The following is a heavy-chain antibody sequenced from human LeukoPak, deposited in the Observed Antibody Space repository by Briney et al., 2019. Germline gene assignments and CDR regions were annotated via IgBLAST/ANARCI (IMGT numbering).Heavy chain of an antibody. D-gene: IGHD1-26*01. Sequence: PSETLSLTCTVSGGSISSSNYYWGWIRQPPGKGLEWIGSIYYSGSTYYNPSLKSRVTIPVDTSKNQFSLKVSSVTAADTAVYFCARASGSYYADFDYWGQGTLVTVSS. V-gene: IGHV4-39*01. CDR2: IYYSGST. CDR1: GGSISSSNYY. CDR3: ARASGSYYADFDY. J-gene: IGHJ4*02.